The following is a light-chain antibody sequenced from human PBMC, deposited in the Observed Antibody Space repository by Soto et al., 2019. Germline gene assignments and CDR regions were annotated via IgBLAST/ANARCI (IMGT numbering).Light chain of an antibody. CDR3: KQYDYWPRT. CDR2: GAY. V-gene: IGKV3-15*01. CDR1: QTISSSK. J-gene: IGKJ1*01. Sequence: VMTQSPATLSMSPGESATLSCRASQTISSSKVAWYQQNPGQAHRLXLYGAYNRATGIQARFSGSGSGTEFTLTIRSLQSEDFAVYFCKQYDYWPRTFGQGTKVDIK.